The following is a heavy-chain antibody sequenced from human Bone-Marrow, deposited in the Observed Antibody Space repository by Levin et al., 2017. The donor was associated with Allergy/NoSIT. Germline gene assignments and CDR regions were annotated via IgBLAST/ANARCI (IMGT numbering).Heavy chain of an antibody. J-gene: IGHJ4*02. Sequence: KISCETSGYIFTSYFLAWVRQTPAQGLEWMGWINPRPGDTTYAQKFQGRLTLTKDTSMSRVYLQLTSLRPDDSGVYYCVRSRSFHFDNWGQGTLVTVSS. V-gene: IGHV1/OR15-4*01. CDR2: INPRPGDT. CDR1: GYIFTSYF. D-gene: IGHD3-16*02. CDR3: VRSRSFHFDN.